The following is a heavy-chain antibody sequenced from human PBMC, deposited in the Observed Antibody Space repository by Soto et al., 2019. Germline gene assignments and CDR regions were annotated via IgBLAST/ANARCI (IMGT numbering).Heavy chain of an antibody. CDR1: GGSFSGYY. D-gene: IGHD1-26*01. J-gene: IGHJ4*02. CDR3: ARPSGSYLYYFDY. V-gene: IGHV4-34*01. Sequence: SETLSLTCAVYGGSFSGYYWSWIRQPPGKGLEWIGEINHSGSTNYNPSLKSRVTISVDTSKNQFSLKLSSVTAADTAVYYCARPSGSYLYYFDYWGQGTLVTVPQ. CDR2: INHSGST.